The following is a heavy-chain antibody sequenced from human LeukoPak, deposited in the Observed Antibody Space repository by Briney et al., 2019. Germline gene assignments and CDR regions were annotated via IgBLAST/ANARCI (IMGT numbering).Heavy chain of an antibody. J-gene: IGHJ5*02. V-gene: IGHV4-34*01. D-gene: IGHD5-24*01. CDR1: GGPFRGFL. CDR2: INHSGNI. Sequence: SETLSLTCAVSGGPFRGFLWSWIRQPPGKGLEWIGEINHSGNINYNPSLKSRVSVSVDTSKNQFSLRLSSVTAADTAVYYCAFRRDGYKGGNWFDPWGQGTLVTVSS. CDR3: AFRRDGYKGGNWFDP.